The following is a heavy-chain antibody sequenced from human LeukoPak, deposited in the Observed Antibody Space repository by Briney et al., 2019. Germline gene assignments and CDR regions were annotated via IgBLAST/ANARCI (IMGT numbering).Heavy chain of an antibody. D-gene: IGHD3-22*01. Sequence: GGTLRLSCAASGFTFSSYGMSWVRQAPGKGLEWVSVIYSGGSTYYADSVKGRFTISRDNSKNTLYLQMNSLRAEDTAVYYCARGPPDYYDSSGYYAPEDYWGQGTLVTVSS. J-gene: IGHJ4*02. V-gene: IGHV3-66*01. CDR1: GFTFSSYG. CDR2: IYSGGST. CDR3: ARGPPDYYDSSGYYAPEDY.